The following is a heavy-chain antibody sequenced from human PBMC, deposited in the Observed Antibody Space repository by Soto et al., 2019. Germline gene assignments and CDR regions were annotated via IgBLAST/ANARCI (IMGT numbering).Heavy chain of an antibody. CDR2: ISWNSGSI. CDR3: ARLNWNHWFDI. CDR1: GFTFDDYA. J-gene: IGHJ3*02. V-gene: IGHV3-9*01. D-gene: IGHD1-1*01. Sequence: GGSLRLSCAASGFTFDDYAMHWVRQAPGKGLEWVSGISWNSGSIGYADSVKGRFTISRDNAKNSLYLQMNSLRAEDTAVYYCARLNWNHWFDIWGQGTMVTVSS.